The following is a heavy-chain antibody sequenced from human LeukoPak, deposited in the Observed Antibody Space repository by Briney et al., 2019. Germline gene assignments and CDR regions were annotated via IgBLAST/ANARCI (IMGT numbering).Heavy chain of an antibody. CDR1: GFTFSSYA. D-gene: IGHD3-16*01. CDR3: AKPPYDYVWGSLDY. Sequence: GGSLRLSCAASGFTFSSYAMSWVRQAPGKGLEWVSAISGSGGSTYYADSVKGRFTISRDNSKNTLYLQMNSLRAEDTAVYYCAKPPYDYVWGSLDYWGQGTLVTVSS. J-gene: IGHJ4*02. V-gene: IGHV3-23*01. CDR2: ISGSGGST.